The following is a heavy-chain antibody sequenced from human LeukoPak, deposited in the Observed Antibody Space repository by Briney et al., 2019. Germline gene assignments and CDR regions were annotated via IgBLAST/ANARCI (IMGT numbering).Heavy chain of an antibody. J-gene: IGHJ5*02. CDR1: GGTFSSYA. CDR2: IIPIFGTA. CDR3: ASCIAAAYNWFDP. V-gene: IGHV1-69*01. D-gene: IGHD6-13*01. Sequence: KVSCKASGGTFSSYAISWVRQAPGQELEWMGGIIPIFGTANYAQKFQGRVTITADESTSTAYMELSSLRSEDTAVYYCASCIAAAYNWFDPWGQGTLVTVSS.